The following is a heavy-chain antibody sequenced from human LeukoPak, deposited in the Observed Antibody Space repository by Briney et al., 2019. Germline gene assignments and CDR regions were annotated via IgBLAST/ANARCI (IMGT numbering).Heavy chain of an antibody. Sequence: GGSLRPSCAASGFTFSSYWMSWVRQAPGKGLEWVSYISYSSSTIYYADSVKGRFTISRDNAKNSLYLQMDSLRAEDTAVYYCARDRLHYGEYEKTFDYWGQGTLVTVSS. CDR1: GFTFSSYW. CDR2: ISYSSSTI. J-gene: IGHJ4*02. V-gene: IGHV3-48*01. CDR3: ARDRLHYGEYEKTFDY. D-gene: IGHD4-17*01.